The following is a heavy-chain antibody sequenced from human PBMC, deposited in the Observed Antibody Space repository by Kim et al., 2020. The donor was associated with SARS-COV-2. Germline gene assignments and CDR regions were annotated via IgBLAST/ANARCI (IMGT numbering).Heavy chain of an antibody. D-gene: IGHD6-13*01. Sequence: GGSLRLSFAASGFTFSSDSMIWVRQSPGKGREGVAAIRVSGGRTDYADSVKGRFTISRDNSKNTLYLQMNSLRAEDTAVYYCANPATWYPEYWGQGTLVTVSS. CDR1: GFTFSSDS. CDR2: IRVSGGRT. J-gene: IGHJ4*02. V-gene: IGHV3-23*01. CDR3: ANPATWYPEY.